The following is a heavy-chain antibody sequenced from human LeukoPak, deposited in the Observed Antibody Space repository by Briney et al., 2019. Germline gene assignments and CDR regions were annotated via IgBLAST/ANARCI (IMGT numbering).Heavy chain of an antibody. J-gene: IGHJ6*02. V-gene: IGHV3-33*01. CDR3: ARGQPPSYYDMDV. D-gene: IGHD6-13*01. CDR2: IWSDGSSK. CDR1: GFTFSGYG. Sequence: GRSLRLSCAASGFTFSGYGMHWVRQAPGKGLEWVAVIWSDGSSKHYADSVKGRFTISRDNSKNTLYLQMNSLRAEDTAVYYCARGQPPSYYDMDVWGQGTTVSVSS.